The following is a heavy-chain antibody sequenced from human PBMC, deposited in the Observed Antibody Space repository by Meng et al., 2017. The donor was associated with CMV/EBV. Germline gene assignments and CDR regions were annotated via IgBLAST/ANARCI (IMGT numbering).Heavy chain of an antibody. D-gene: IGHD6-19*01. Sequence: QLQRQESGPGLVKPSETLSLTCTVSCGSISSSSYYWGWIRQPPGKGLEWIGSIYYSGSTYYNPSLKSRVTISVDTSKNQFSLKLSSVTAADTAVYYCARDSAVAGVVDYWGQGTLVTVSS. CDR1: CGSISSSSYY. CDR2: IYYSGST. CDR3: ARDSAVAGVVDY. V-gene: IGHV4-39*07. J-gene: IGHJ4*02.